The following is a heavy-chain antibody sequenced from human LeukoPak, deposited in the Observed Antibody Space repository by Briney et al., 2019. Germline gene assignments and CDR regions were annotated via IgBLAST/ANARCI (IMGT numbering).Heavy chain of an antibody. D-gene: IGHD1-1*01. V-gene: IGHV3-74*01. Sequence: PGGSLRLSRAASGFTFSSYWMHWVRQAPGKGLVWVSRINSDGSSTSYADSVKGRFTISRDNAKNTLYLQMNSLRAEDTAVYYCARDLAGGTTGAYYYYMDVWGKGTTVTVSS. CDR3: ARDLAGGTTGAYYYYMDV. CDR2: INSDGSST. CDR1: GFTFSSYW. J-gene: IGHJ6*03.